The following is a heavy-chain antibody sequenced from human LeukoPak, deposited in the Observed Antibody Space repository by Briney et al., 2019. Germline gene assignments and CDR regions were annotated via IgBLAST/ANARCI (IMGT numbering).Heavy chain of an antibody. V-gene: IGHV4-59*01. CDR1: GGSISSYY. CDR2: IYYSGST. D-gene: IGHD3-22*01. CDR3: AGGYYYERKDY. J-gene: IGHJ4*02. Sequence: SETLSLTCTVSGGSISSYYWSWIRQPPGKGLEWIGYIYYSGSTDYNPSLKSRVTISVDTSKNQFSLKLSSVTAADTAVYYCAGGYYYERKDYWGQGTLVTVSS.